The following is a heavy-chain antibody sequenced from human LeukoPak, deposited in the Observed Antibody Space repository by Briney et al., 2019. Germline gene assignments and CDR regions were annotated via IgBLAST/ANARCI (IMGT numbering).Heavy chain of an antibody. J-gene: IGHJ6*02. CDR1: GFTFSSYS. CDR3: AREDGSYLQFYGMDV. V-gene: IGHV3-21*01. CDR2: ISSSSSYI. D-gene: IGHD1-26*01. Sequence: GGSLRLSCAASGFTFSSYSMNWVRQAPGKGLEWVSSISSSSSYIYYADSVKGRFTISRDNAKNSPYLQMNSLRAEDTAVYYCAREDGSYLQFYGMDVWGQGTTVTVSS.